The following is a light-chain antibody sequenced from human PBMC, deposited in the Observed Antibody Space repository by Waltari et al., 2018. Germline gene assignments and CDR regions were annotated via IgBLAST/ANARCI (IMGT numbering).Light chain of an antibody. CDR3: SYYPDTHTPVV. Sequence: QSALTQPASVSGSPGQSVTISCTRSSSDGADYRILSWFRHPTGKAPTLILYDVSNRASDISNRFSGYKSGNTASLTISRLQADDEADYFCSYYPDTHTPVVFGGGTKLAVL. V-gene: IGLV2-14*03. J-gene: IGLJ2*01. CDR1: SSDGADYRI. CDR2: DVS.